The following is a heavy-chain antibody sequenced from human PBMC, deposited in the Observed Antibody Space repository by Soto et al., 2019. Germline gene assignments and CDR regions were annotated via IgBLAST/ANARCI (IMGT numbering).Heavy chain of an antibody. Sequence: SVKVCCKSSGGTFSSCAISWVRQDPGQGLEWMGGIIPIFGTANYAQKFQGRVTITADESTSTAYMELSSLRSEDTAVYYCARVGFREYYYDSSGYPYNWFDPWGQGTLVTVSS. J-gene: IGHJ5*02. D-gene: IGHD3-22*01. V-gene: IGHV1-69*13. CDR2: IIPIFGTA. CDR1: GGTFSSCA. CDR3: ARVGFREYYYDSSGYPYNWFDP.